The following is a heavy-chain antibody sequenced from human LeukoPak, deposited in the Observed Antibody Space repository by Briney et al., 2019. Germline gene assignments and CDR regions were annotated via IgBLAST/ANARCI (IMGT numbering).Heavy chain of an antibody. CDR3: ARDGKGGLLDY. D-gene: IGHD1-26*01. CDR1: GFTFSVYW. Sequence: GGSLRLSCAASGFTFSVYWMTWVRQAPGKGLEWVANIKQDGSEKYYVDSVKGRFTISRDNAKNSLYLQMNSLRAEDTAVYYCARDGKGGLLDYWGQGTLATVSS. V-gene: IGHV3-7*01. J-gene: IGHJ4*02. CDR2: IKQDGSEK.